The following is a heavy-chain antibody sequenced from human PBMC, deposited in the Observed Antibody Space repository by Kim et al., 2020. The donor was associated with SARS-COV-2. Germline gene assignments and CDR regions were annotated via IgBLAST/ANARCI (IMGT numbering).Heavy chain of an antibody. CDR3: ARDLLVGATLSGESDY. V-gene: IGHV4-59*01. Sequence: SETLSLTCTVSGGSISSYYWSWIRQPPGKGLEWIGYIYYSGSTNYNPSLKSRVTISVDTSKNQFSLKLSSVTAADTAVYYCARDLLVGATLSGESDYWGQGTLVTVSS. D-gene: IGHD1-26*01. CDR2: IYYSGST. CDR1: GGSISSYY. J-gene: IGHJ4*02.